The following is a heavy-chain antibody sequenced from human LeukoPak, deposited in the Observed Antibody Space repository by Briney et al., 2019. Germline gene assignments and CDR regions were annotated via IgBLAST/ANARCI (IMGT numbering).Heavy chain of an antibody. CDR1: GYTFTGYY. J-gene: IGHJ3*02. Sequence: ASVKVSCKASGYTFTGYYMHWVRQAPGQGLEWMGRINPNSGGTNYAQKFQGRVTMTRDTSISTAYMELSRLRSDDTAVYYCAISPTSYYYDSSGYPYDAFDIWGQGTMVTVSS. CDR3: AISPTSYYYDSSGYPYDAFDI. D-gene: IGHD3-22*01. V-gene: IGHV1-2*06. CDR2: INPNSGGT.